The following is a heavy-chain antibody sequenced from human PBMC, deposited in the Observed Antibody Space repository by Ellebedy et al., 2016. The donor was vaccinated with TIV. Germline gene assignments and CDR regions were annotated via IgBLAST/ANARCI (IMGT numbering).Heavy chain of an antibody. CDR2: LGGSSENT. J-gene: IGHJ4*02. D-gene: IGHD6-19*01. CDR1: GFTFSNYA. CDR3: AKTASKGRGWRTPIDY. V-gene: IGHV3-23*01. Sequence: GESLKISCAASGFTFSNYAMSWVRQAPGKGLEWISALGGSSENTYYADSVQGRFTISRDNSENPPYLQMNSLRAEDTAVYYCAKTASKGRGWRTPIDYWGQGTLVTVSS.